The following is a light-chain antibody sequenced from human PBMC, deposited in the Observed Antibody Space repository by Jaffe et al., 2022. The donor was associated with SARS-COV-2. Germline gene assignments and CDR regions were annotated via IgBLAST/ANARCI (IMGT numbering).Light chain of an antibody. Sequence: SYELTQPPSVSVSPGQTASITCSGDKLGEKYASWYQQKPGQSPVVVIYQDMKRPSGIPERFSGSNSGNTATLTISGTQAMDEADYYCQAWDSSTVVFGGGTKMTVL. V-gene: IGLV3-1*01. J-gene: IGLJ2*01. CDR1: KLGEKY. CDR2: QDM. CDR3: QAWDSSTVV.